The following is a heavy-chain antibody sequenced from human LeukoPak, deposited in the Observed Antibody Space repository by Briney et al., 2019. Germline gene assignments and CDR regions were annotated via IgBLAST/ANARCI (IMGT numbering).Heavy chain of an antibody. Sequence: GASVKVSCKASGYTFTGHYIHWVRQAPGQGLEWMGWIHPNTGGTKYAQKFQGRVTMTRDTSSSTAYLQWSSLKASDTAMYYCARQGVVDSGWFDPWGQGTLVTVSS. CDR1: GYTFTGHY. CDR3: ARQGVVDSGWFDP. D-gene: IGHD3-22*01. CDR2: IHPNTGGT. J-gene: IGHJ5*02. V-gene: IGHV1-2*02.